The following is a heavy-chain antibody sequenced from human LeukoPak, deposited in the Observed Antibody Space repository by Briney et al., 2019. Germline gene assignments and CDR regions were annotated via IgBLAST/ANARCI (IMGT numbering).Heavy chain of an antibody. V-gene: IGHV3-30-3*01. D-gene: IGHD1-20*01. CDR2: ISYDGSNK. CDR1: GFTFTTSA. Sequence: GRSLRLSCAASGFTFTTSAMHWVRQAPGKGLEWVAAISYDGSNKYYADSVKGRFTISRDNSKNTLYLQMNSLRAEDTAVYYCAREIDNWSDVWGQGTLVTVSS. J-gene: IGHJ4*02. CDR3: AREIDNWSDV.